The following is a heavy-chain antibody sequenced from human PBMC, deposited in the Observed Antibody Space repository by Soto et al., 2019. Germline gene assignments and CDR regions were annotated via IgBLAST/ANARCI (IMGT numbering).Heavy chain of an antibody. CDR3: VKARYSSNWGYFDY. Sequence: EVQLLESGGGLVQPGGSLRLSCAASGFTFSSDAMSWVRQAPGRGLEWVSSLDGSGSHTFHADSVKGRFTISRDNSKNTVYLQMNSLRAEDTAVYYCVKARYSSNWGYFDYWGQGTVVTVSS. D-gene: IGHD1-1*01. CDR1: GFTFSSDA. CDR2: LDGSGSHT. V-gene: IGHV3-23*01. J-gene: IGHJ4*02.